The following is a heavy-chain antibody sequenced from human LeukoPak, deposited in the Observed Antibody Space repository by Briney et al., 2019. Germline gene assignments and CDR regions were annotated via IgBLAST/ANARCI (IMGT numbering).Heavy chain of an antibody. Sequence: PGESLRLSCAASGFTFSNFALSWVRQAPGKGLEWVSYISSSSSTIYYADSVKGRFTISRDNAKNSLYLQMNSLRAEDTAVYYCARGSTYYDSSGQVPFDYWGQGTLVTVSS. CDR2: ISSSSSTI. CDR3: ARGSTYYDSSGQVPFDY. D-gene: IGHD3-22*01. V-gene: IGHV3-48*01. CDR1: GFTFSNFA. J-gene: IGHJ4*02.